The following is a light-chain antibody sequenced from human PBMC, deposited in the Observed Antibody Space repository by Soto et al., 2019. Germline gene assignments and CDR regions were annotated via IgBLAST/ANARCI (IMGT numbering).Light chain of an antibody. Sequence: EIVLTQSPGTLSLSPGERAIFSCRASQRLDNSYLAWYQQKPGQAPRLLLYDASSRATGIPARFSGSGSGTDFTLTISSLEPEDIAVYYCQQRSNWRVTFGGGTKVDIK. V-gene: IGKV3D-20*02. J-gene: IGKJ4*01. CDR1: QRLDNSY. CDR2: DAS. CDR3: QQRSNWRVT.